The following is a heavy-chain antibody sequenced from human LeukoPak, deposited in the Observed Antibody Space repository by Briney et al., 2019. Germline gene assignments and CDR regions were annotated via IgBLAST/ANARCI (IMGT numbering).Heavy chain of an antibody. CDR2: INHSGST. CDR3: ARGIVRGYSYGYVYFDY. J-gene: IGHJ4*02. V-gene: IGHV4-34*01. Sequence: LSCAASGFTFSSYAMSWVRQPPGKGLEWIGEINHSGSTNYNPSLKSRVTISVDTSKNQFSLKLSSVTAADTAVYYCARGIVRGYSYGYVYFDYWGQGTLVTVSS. D-gene: IGHD5-18*01. CDR1: GFTFSSYA.